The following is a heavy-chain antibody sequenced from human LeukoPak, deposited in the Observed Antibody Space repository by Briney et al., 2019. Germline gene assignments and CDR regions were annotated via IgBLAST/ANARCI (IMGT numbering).Heavy chain of an antibody. CDR1: GYTLTELS. J-gene: IGHJ4*02. V-gene: IGHV1-24*01. CDR3: ARGWMAYCGGDCYFDY. CDR2: FDPEDGET. D-gene: IGHD2-21*02. Sequence: GASVKVSCKVSGYTLTELSMHWVRQAPGKGLEWMGGFDPEDGETIYAQKFQGRVTITADESTSTAYMELSSLRSEDTAVYYCARGWMAYCGGDCYFDYWGQGTLVTVSS.